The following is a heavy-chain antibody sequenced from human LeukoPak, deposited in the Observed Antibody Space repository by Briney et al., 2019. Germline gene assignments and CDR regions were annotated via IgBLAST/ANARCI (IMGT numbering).Heavy chain of an antibody. CDR1: GFTFSSYD. D-gene: IGHD2/OR15-2a*01. CDR2: IGDSGGT. J-gene: IGHJ4*02. V-gene: IGHV3-23*01. CDR3: AKDRLSFDY. Sequence: GRSLRLSCAASGFTFSSYDMSWVRQAPGKGLEWVSAIGDSGGTYYADSVKGRFTISRDNSKNTLYLQMNSLRAEDTAVYYCAKDRLSFDYWGQGTLVTVSS.